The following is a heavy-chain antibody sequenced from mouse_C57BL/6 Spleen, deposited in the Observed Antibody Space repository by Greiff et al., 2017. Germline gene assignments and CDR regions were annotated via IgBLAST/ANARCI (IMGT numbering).Heavy chain of an antibody. CDR1: GFTFSSYT. D-gene: IGHD1-1*01. V-gene: IGHV5-9*01. Sequence: EVNLVESGGGLVKPGGSLKLSCAASGFTFSSYTMSWVRQTPEKRLEWVATISGGGGNTYYPDSVKGRFTISRDNAKKTLYLQMRSLRSEDTALYYCARPGYYYGSSYEDYWYFDVWGTGTTVTVSS. CDR3: ARPGYYYGSSYEDYWYFDV. J-gene: IGHJ1*03. CDR2: ISGGGGNT.